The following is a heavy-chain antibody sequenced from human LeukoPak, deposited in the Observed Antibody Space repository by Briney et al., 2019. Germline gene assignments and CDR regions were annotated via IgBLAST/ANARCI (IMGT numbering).Heavy chain of an antibody. CDR3: ARAETYYYGSGTGLDY. CDR1: GGSISSGGYY. D-gene: IGHD3-10*01. J-gene: IGHJ4*02. Sequence: SQTLSLTCTVSGGSISSGGYYWSWIRQPPGKGLEWIGYIYHSGSTYYNPSLKSRVTISVDTSKNQFSLKLSSVTAADTAVYYCARAETYYYGSGTGLDYWGQGTLVTVSS. CDR2: IYHSGST. V-gene: IGHV4-30-2*05.